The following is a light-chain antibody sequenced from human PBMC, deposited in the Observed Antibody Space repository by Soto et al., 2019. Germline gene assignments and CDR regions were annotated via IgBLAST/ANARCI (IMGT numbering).Light chain of an antibody. Sequence: QSALTQPRSVSGSPGQSVTISCTGTSSDVGGYNYVSWYQQFPGKAPKLMIYDVNKRPSGVPDRFSGSKSGNTASLTISGLQTEDEADDYCCSYAGSYTLVFCGGTKLTVL. CDR2: DVN. V-gene: IGLV2-11*01. J-gene: IGLJ2*01. CDR3: CSYAGSYTLV. CDR1: SSDVGGYNY.